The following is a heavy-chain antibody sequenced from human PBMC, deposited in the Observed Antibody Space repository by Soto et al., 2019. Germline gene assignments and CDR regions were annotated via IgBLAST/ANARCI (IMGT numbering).Heavy chain of an antibody. D-gene: IGHD4-17*01. J-gene: IGHJ4*02. CDR2: MNPNSGNT. CDR1: GYTFTSHD. Sequence: ASVKVSCKASGYTFTSHDINWVRQATGQGLEWMGWMNPNSGNTGYAQKFQGRVTMTRNTSISTAYMELSSLRSEDTAVYYCARGLNGDYVSDYWGQGTLVTVSS. V-gene: IGHV1-8*01. CDR3: ARGLNGDYVSDY.